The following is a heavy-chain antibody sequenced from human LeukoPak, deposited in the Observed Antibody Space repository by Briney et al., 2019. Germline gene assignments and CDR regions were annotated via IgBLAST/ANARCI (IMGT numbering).Heavy chain of an antibody. D-gene: IGHD3-10*01. J-gene: IGHJ4*02. V-gene: IGHV4-31*02. Sequence: SETLSLTWTVSGGSISSGGNYWSWIRQHPGKGLEWIGYIYYSGSTYYNPSLKSRVIITVDTSKNQFSLKLSSVTAADTAVYYCARDGGYGSGSYYFHCWGQGTLVTVSS. CDR1: GGSISSGGNY. CDR2: IYYSGST. CDR3: ARDGGYGSGSYYFHC.